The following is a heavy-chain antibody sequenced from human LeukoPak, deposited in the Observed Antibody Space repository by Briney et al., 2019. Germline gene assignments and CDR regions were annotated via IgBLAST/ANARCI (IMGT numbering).Heavy chain of an antibody. V-gene: IGHV3-23*01. J-gene: IGHJ4*02. CDR1: GFSFSSYA. CDR3: AKAPPYTKYFES. Sequence: GGSLTLSCAASGFSFSSYAMGWVRQAPGKGLDWVSTISSSGGDTFYADSVKGRFTISRDNSKNTLYLQMNSLRAEDTAVYYCAKAPPYTKYFESWGQGTLLTVSS. D-gene: IGHD2-8*01. CDR2: ISSSGGDT.